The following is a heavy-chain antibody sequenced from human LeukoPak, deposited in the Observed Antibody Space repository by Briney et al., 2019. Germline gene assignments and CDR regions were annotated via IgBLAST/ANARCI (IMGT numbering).Heavy chain of an antibody. CDR2: IRYDGSNK. Sequence: QPGGSLRLSCAASGFTFSSYGMHWVRQAPGKGLEWVAFIRYDGSNKYYAVSVKGRFTISRDNAKNSLYLQMNSLRAEDTAVYYCAVVLPHYWGQGTLVTVSS. D-gene: IGHD2-2*01. CDR1: GFTFSSYG. CDR3: AVVLPHY. J-gene: IGHJ4*02. V-gene: IGHV3-30*02.